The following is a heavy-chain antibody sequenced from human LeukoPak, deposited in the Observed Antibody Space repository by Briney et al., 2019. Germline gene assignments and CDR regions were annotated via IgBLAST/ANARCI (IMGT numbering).Heavy chain of an antibody. Sequence: PSETLSLTCTVSGGSITSGNFCWSWIRQSAGKGLEWIGRIYGSGSTNYSPSLRSRVNISIDTSKNRFSLNLNSVTATDTAVYYCARGWGSTSSNYFAPWGEGTLVTVSS. CDR2: IYGSGST. J-gene: IGHJ5*02. CDR1: GGSITSGNFC. D-gene: IGHD2-2*01. CDR3: ARGWGSTSSNYFAP. V-gene: IGHV4-61*02.